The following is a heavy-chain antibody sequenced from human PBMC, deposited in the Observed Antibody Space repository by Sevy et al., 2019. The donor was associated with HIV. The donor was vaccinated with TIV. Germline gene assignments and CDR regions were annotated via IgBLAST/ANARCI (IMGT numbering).Heavy chain of an antibody. J-gene: IGHJ6*03. CDR1: GFTFSSYA. CDR2: ISGSGGSP. Sequence: GGSLRLSCAASGFTFSSYAMSWVRQAPGKGLEWVSAISGSGGSPYYADSVKGRFTVSRDNSKNTLYLQMNSLRAEDTAVYYCAKRGYSGYDYEAHYYYMDVWGKGTTVTVSS. CDR3: AKRGYSGYDYEAHYYYMDV. V-gene: IGHV3-23*01. D-gene: IGHD5-12*01.